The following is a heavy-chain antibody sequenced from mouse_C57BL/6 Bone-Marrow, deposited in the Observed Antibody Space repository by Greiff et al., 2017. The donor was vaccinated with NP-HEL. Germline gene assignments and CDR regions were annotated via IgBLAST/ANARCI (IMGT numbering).Heavy chain of an antibody. J-gene: IGHJ3*01. Sequence: QVQLQQPGAELVKPGASVKLSCKASGYTFTSYWMHWVKQRPGRGLEWIGRIDPNSGGTKYNEKFKSKATLTVDKPSSTAYMQLSSLTYEDSAVCYCAKGAFTTVPAWFAYWGQGTLVTVSA. CDR3: AKGAFTTVPAWFAY. V-gene: IGHV1-72*01. CDR2: IDPNSGGT. CDR1: GYTFTSYW. D-gene: IGHD1-1*01.